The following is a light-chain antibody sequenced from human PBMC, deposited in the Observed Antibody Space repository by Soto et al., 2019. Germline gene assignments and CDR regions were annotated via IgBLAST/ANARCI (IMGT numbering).Light chain of an antibody. Sequence: DIQMTQSPSTLSASVGDRVTITCRASQTISSWLAWYQQKPGKAPKLLIYKASTLKSGVPSRFSGSGSGTEFTLTISSLQPDDFATYSCQRYNSYSEAFGQGTKWVI. J-gene: IGKJ1*01. CDR2: KAS. CDR3: QRYNSYSEA. CDR1: QTISSW. V-gene: IGKV1-5*03.